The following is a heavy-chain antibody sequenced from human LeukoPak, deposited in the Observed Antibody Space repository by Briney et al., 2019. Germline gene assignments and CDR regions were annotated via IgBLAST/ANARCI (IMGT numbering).Heavy chain of an antibody. V-gene: IGHV4-38-2*02. J-gene: IGHJ4*02. CDR3: ARVVASTSIDS. Sequence: PSETLSLTCTVSGYSINSGYFWGWVRQPPGKGPEWIGSIFHTGDVYYNPSPRSRVTLSIDTSRNQVSLKVTSVTAADTALYYCARVVASTSIDSWGQGILVTVSS. D-gene: IGHD2-15*01. CDR2: IFHTGDV. CDR1: GYSINSGYF.